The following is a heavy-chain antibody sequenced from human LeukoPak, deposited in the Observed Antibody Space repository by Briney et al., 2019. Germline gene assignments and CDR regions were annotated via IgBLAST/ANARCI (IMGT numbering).Heavy chain of an antibody. CDR1: GYTFTSYY. Sequence: ASVTVSFTASGYTFTSYYMHWVRQAPGQGLEWMGIINPSGGSTSYAQKFQGRVTMTRDTSTSTVYMELSSLRSEDTAVYYCARDLGGGDGSYFDYWGQGTLVTVSS. CDR2: INPSGGST. V-gene: IGHV1-46*01. CDR3: ARDLGGGDGSYFDY. J-gene: IGHJ4*02. D-gene: IGHD1-26*01.